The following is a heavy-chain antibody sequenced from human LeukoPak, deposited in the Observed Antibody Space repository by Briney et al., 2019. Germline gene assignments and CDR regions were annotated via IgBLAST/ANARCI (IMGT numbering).Heavy chain of an antibody. V-gene: IGHV3-23*01. CDR2: ISGSGGST. D-gene: IGHD1-26*01. CDR3: AKDAMVREWEPPVWFDP. J-gene: IGHJ5*02. CDR1: GFTVSSNY. Sequence: GGSLRLSCAASGFTVSSNYMSWVRQAPGKGLEWVSAISGSGGSTYYADSVKGRFTISRDNSKNTLYLQMNSLRAEDTAVYYCAKDAMVREWEPPVWFDPWGQGTLVTVSS.